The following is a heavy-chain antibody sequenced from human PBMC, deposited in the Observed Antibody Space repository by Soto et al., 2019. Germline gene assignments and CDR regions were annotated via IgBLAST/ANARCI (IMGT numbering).Heavy chain of an antibody. J-gene: IGHJ5*01. V-gene: IGHV5-10-1*01. CDR1: GNTFTTHW. CDR2: IDPSDSYS. D-gene: IGHD5-12*01. CDR3: ARQGNSTVYDLIES. Sequence: PGESLKISCKASGNTFTTHWITWVRQMPGKGLEWMGRIDPSDSYSDYSPSFQGHVTISVDKSISTAYLKWSGLKASDTAIYYCARQGNSTVYDLIESWSQGTLVTVSS.